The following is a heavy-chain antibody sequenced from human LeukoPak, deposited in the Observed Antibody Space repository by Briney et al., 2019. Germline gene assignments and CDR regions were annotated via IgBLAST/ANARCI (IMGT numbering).Heavy chain of an antibody. V-gene: IGHV3-7*01. CDR3: ARGGGDFWSAYYSGYYFDY. J-gene: IGHJ4*02. D-gene: IGHD3-3*01. CDR2: IKQDGSEK. CDR1: GFTFTNYW. Sequence: GGSLRLSCAASGFTFTNYWMSWVRQAPGKGLEWVANIKQDGSEKYHVDSVKGRFTISRDNAKSSLYLQMNSLRAEDTAVYYCARGGGDFWSAYYSGYYFDYWGQGTLVAVSS.